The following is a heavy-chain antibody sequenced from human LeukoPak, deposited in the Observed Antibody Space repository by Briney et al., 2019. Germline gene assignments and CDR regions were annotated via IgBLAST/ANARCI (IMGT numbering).Heavy chain of an antibody. V-gene: IGHV4-34*01. Sequence: SETLSLTCAVYGGSFSGYYWSWIRQPPGKGLEWIGEINHSGSTNYNPSLKSRVTISVDMSKNQFSLKLSSVTAADTAVYYCARVGGGDDAFDIWGQGTMVTVSS. J-gene: IGHJ3*02. CDR1: GGSFSGYY. CDR3: ARVGGGDDAFDI. D-gene: IGHD2-21*01. CDR2: INHSGST.